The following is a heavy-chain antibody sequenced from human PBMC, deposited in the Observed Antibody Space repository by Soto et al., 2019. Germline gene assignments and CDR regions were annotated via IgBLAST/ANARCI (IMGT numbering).Heavy chain of an antibody. D-gene: IGHD6-13*01. CDR1: GVTFNNTW. CDR3: NTDVWTRAATDS. Sequence: EVQLVESGGGLVKPGGSLRLSCAASGVTFNNTWMNWVRQAPGKGLEWVGRIKNKADGATTDYAAPVKGRFTISRDDSNHTLYLQMNSLKAEDTAFYYCNTDVWTRAATDSWGRGALFIVSS. CDR2: IKNKADGATT. J-gene: IGHJ4*02. V-gene: IGHV3-15*07.